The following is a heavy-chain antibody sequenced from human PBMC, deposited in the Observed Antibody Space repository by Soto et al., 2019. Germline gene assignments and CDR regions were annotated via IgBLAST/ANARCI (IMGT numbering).Heavy chain of an antibody. D-gene: IGHD3-10*01. Sequence: SVKVSCKASGGTFSSYAISWVRQAPGQGLEWMGGIIPIFGTTNYAQKFQGWVTMTEDTSTSTAYMELSRLRSDDTAVYYCATQSYITMVRGSYGMDVWGQGTTVTVSS. J-gene: IGHJ6*02. CDR1: GGTFSSYA. V-gene: IGHV1-69*06. CDR2: IIPIFGTT. CDR3: ATQSYITMVRGSYGMDV.